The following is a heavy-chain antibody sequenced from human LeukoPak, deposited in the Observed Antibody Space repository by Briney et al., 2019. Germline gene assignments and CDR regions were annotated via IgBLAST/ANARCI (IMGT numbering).Heavy chain of an antibody. V-gene: IGHV3-7*03. Sequence: GGSLRLSCAASGFTFSSFWMSWVRQAPGKGLEWVANIKQDGSEKYYVDSVKGRFTISRDNSKNTLYLQMNSLRAEDTAVYYCARSRGYCSGGSCYSAVEGAGFDYWGQGTLVTVSS. CDR2: IKQDGSEK. CDR1: GFTFSSFW. J-gene: IGHJ4*02. CDR3: ARSRGYCSGGSCYSAVEGAGFDY. D-gene: IGHD2-15*01.